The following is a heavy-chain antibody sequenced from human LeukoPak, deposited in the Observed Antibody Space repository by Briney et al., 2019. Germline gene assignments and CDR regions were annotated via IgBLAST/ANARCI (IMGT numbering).Heavy chain of an antibody. Sequence: PGGSLRLSCVASGFTFITYGMSWVRQAPGKGLEWVSGISGHGGSTDYADSVKGHFTISRGNSKNTVYLQINSLRAEDTAIYYCVKDNSYYFDSSGYYVHWGQGTLVTVSS. J-gene: IGHJ4*02. CDR3: VKDNSYYFDSSGYYVH. D-gene: IGHD3-22*01. CDR1: GFTFITYG. V-gene: IGHV3-23*01. CDR2: ISGHGGST.